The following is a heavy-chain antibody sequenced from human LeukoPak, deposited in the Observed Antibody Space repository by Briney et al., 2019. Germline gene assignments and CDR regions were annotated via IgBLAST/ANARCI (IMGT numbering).Heavy chain of an antibody. J-gene: IGHJ4*02. V-gene: IGHV5-10-1*01. CDR1: GYSFTNYW. D-gene: IGHD4-17*01. CDR2: IDPSDSYT. CDR3: ATGASKVTTDFANY. Sequence: GESLKISCKGSGYSFTNYWVSWVRQMPGKGLEWMGRIDPSDSYTKYSPSFEGHVTISVDKSISTAFLQWNSLKASDSAMYYCATGASKVTTDFANYWGQGTQVAVSS.